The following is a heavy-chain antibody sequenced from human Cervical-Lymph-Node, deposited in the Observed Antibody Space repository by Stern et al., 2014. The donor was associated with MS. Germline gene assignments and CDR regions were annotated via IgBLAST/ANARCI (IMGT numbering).Heavy chain of an antibody. V-gene: IGHV3-23*01. D-gene: IGHD1-26*01. CDR1: GFTISSYA. J-gene: IGHJ4*02. CDR3: LISGSEY. CDR2: ISGGGGST. Sequence: VQLLESGGGLVLPGRSLRLSCAASGFTISSYAMSWVRQAPGRGLEWVSAISGGGGSTYYADSVRGRFTVSRDTSKNTLYLQMNSLRAEDTAVYYCLISGSEYWGQGTLVTVSS.